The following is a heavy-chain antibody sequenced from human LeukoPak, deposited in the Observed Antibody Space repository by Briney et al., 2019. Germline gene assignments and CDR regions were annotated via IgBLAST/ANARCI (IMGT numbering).Heavy chain of an antibody. CDR2: IYYSGST. Sequence: SETLSLTCTVSGGSISSGDYYRSWIRQPPGKGLEWIGYIYYSGSTNYNPSLKSRVTISVDTSKNQFSLKLSSVTAADTAVYYCARLDYGDNGVGYWGQGTLVTVSS. CDR3: ARLDYGDNGVGY. D-gene: IGHD4-17*01. J-gene: IGHJ4*02. CDR1: GGSISSGDYY. V-gene: IGHV4-61*08.